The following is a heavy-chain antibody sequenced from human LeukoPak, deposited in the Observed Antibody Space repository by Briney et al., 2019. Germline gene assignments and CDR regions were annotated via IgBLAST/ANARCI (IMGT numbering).Heavy chain of an antibody. V-gene: IGHV3-7*01. D-gene: IGHD5-24*01. CDR3: ARENRVKRWLCLDY. CDR2: IKQDGSEK. J-gene: IGHJ4*02. CDR1: GFTFSSYW. Sequence: AGSLRLSCAASGFTFSSYWMSWVRQAPGKGLEWVANIKQDGSEKYYVDSVQGRFTISRDNAKNSLYLQMNSLRAEDTAVYYCARENRVKRWLCLDYWGPGTLVTVSS.